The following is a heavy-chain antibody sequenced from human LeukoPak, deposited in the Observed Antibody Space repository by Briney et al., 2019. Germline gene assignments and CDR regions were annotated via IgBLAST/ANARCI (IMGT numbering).Heavy chain of an antibody. V-gene: IGHV1-2*02. Sequence: ASVKVSCKASGYTFSSYYIHWGRQGPGQGLEWLGWINPESGTTNYAQRFEGRVTLTRDTSFTTVHMELSGLRYDDSAVYYCARENLNYYGSGSYLYWGQGSQVTVSS. J-gene: IGHJ4*02. CDR2: INPESGTT. D-gene: IGHD3-10*01. CDR3: ARENLNYYGSGSYLY. CDR1: GYTFSSYY.